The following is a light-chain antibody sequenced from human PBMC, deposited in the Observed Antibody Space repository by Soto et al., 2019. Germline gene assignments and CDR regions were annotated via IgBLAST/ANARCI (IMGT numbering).Light chain of an antibody. CDR2: EVS. CDR3: SSYADSNNLV. Sequence: QSALTQPASASGSPGQSVTISCTGTSSDVGGYNYVSWYQQHPGKAPKLMIYEVSKRPSGVPDRFSGSKSGNTASLTVSGLQAEDEADYYCSSYADSNNLVFGGGTKLTVL. CDR1: SSDVGGYNY. V-gene: IGLV2-8*01. J-gene: IGLJ2*01.